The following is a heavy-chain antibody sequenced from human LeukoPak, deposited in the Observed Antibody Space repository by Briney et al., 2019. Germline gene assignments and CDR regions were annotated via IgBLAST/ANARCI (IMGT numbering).Heavy chain of an antibody. CDR1: GGSISSSSYY. Sequence: PSETLSLTCTVSGGSISSSSYYWGWIRQPPGKGLEWIGSIYYSGSTYYNPSLKSRVTISVDTSKNQFSLKLSSVTAADTAVYYCARLFRGEVVDVWGQGTTVTVSS. CDR3: ARLFRGEVVDV. J-gene: IGHJ6*02. D-gene: IGHD3-10*01. V-gene: IGHV4-39*07. CDR2: IYYSGST.